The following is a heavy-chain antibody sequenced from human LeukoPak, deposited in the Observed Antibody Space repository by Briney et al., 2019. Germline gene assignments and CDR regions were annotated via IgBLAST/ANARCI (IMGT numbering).Heavy chain of an antibody. CDR2: IYTSGST. CDR1: GGSISTNT. CDR3: ARLPGGDSSSVVAFDI. V-gene: IGHV4-4*07. D-gene: IGHD2-21*02. Sequence: SETLSLTCTVSGGSISTNTWGWFGRPPGRGLKGFGVIYTSGSTNYNPSLKSRVTMSVDTSKNQFSLNLRSVTAADTAVYYCARLPGGDSSSVVAFDIWGQGTMVTVSS. J-gene: IGHJ3*02.